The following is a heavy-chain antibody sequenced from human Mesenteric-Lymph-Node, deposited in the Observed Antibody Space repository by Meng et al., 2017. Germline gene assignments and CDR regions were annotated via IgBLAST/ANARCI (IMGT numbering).Heavy chain of an antibody. CDR1: GGSISSSSYY. CDR2: IYYSGNS. D-gene: IGHD3-22*01. CDR3: ARLSIPYYYDISGYDYDYFDY. J-gene: IGHJ4*02. V-gene: IGHV4-39*07. Sequence: SETLSLTCTVSGGSISSSSYYWGWIRQPPGKGLEWIGSIYYSGNSYYNPSLKSRVTISVDTSNNQFSLRLTSVTAADTAVYYCARLSIPYYYDISGYDYDYFDYWGQGTLVTVSS.